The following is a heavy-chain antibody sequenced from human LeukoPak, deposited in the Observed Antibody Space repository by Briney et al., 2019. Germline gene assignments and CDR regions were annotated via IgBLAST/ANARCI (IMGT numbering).Heavy chain of an antibody. Sequence: GASVKVSCKASGYTFTNYGISWVRQAPGQGLEWMGWISAYNGNTNYAQKLQGRVTMTTDTSTRTAYMELRGLTSDDTAVYYCARDYTPNNYYYYMDVWGKGTTVTVSS. CDR2: ISAYNGNT. J-gene: IGHJ6*03. CDR3: ARDYTPNNYYYYMDV. V-gene: IGHV1-18*01. CDR1: GYTFTNYG. D-gene: IGHD4/OR15-4a*01.